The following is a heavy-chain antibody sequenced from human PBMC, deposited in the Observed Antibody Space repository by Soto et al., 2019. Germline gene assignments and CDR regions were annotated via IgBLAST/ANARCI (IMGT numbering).Heavy chain of an antibody. CDR3: ARDEYYDSNNWFDH. CDR2: VYSTGST. J-gene: IGHJ5*02. CDR1: GGAITAYY. D-gene: IGHD3-22*01. Sequence: PSDTLSLTCTVSGGAITAYYWSWIRQPVGEGLQWIGRVYSTGSTNYNPSLRSRVTMSVDTSQNQFFLRLSSVTAADTAVYYCARDEYYDSNNWFDHWGQGILVTVSS. V-gene: IGHV4-4*07.